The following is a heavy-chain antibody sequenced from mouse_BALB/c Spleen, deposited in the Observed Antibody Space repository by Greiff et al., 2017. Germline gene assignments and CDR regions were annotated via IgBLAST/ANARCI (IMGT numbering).Heavy chain of an antibody. V-gene: IGHV3-2*02. CDR2: ISYSGST. Sequence: EVKLMESGPGLVKPSQSLSLTCTVTGYSITSDYAWNWIRQFPGNKLEWMGYISYSGSTSYNPSLKSRISITRDTSKNQFFLQLNSVTTEDTATYYCARGGLLAWFAYWGQGTLVTVSA. CDR1: GYSITSDYA. J-gene: IGHJ3*01. D-gene: IGHD1-1*01. CDR3: ARGGLLAWFAY.